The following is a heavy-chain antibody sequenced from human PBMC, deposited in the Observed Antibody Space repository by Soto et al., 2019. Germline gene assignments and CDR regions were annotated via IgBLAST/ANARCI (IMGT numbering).Heavy chain of an antibody. CDR2: INPNSGDT. Sequence: ASVKVSCKASGYTFTGYYMHWVRQAPGQGLEWMGWINPNSGDTNYAQKFQGWVTMTRDTSISTAYMELSSLRSEDTAVYYCAREQQLVSVNWFDPWGQGTLVTVSS. CDR3: AREQQLVSVNWFDP. D-gene: IGHD6-6*01. J-gene: IGHJ5*02. CDR1: GYTFTGYY. V-gene: IGHV1-2*04.